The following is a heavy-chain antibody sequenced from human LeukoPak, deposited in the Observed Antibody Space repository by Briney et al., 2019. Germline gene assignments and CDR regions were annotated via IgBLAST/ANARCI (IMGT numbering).Heavy chain of an antibody. CDR2: IIPILGIA. V-gene: IGHV1-69*04. J-gene: IGHJ6*02. CDR1: GGSFSSYA. CDR3: ARGGALTGPYYYYGMDV. D-gene: IGHD3-9*01. Sequence: SVKVSCKASGGSFSSYAISWVRQAPGQGLEWMGRIIPILGIANYAQKFQGRVTITADKSTSTAYMELSSLRSEDTAVYYCARGGALTGPYYYYGMDVWGQGTTVTVSS.